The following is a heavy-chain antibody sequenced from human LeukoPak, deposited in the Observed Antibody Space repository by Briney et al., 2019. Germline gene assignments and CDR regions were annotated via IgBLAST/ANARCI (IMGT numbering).Heavy chain of an antibody. CDR2: IYYSGST. Sequence: PAETLSLTCTVSGGSISSSNYYWSWIRQPPGKGLEWIGYIYYSGSTNYNPSLKSRVTISVDTSKNQFSLKLSSVTAADTAVYYCAGAKLERQAPLGYHMDVWGKGTTVTVSS. CDR1: GGSISSSNYY. D-gene: IGHD1-1*01. J-gene: IGHJ6*03. V-gene: IGHV4-61*01. CDR3: AGAKLERQAPLGYHMDV.